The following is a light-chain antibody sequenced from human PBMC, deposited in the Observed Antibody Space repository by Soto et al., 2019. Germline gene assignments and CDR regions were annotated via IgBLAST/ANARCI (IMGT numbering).Light chain of an antibody. CDR2: EVT. CDR1: SSDVGAYNY. J-gene: IGLJ3*02. Sequence: QSALTQPASVSGSPGQSITISCTGTSSDVGAYNYVSWYQQHSGKAPKLIIYEVTHRPSGVSNRFSASKSGNTASLTIFGLQAEDEADYYCSSYTSSSSWVFGGGTKLTV. CDR3: SSYTSSSSWV. V-gene: IGLV2-14*01.